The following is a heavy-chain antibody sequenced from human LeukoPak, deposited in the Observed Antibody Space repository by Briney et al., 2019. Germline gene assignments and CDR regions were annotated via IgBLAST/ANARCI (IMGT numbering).Heavy chain of an antibody. Sequence: ASVKVSCKASGYTFTSYDINWVRQATGQGLEWMGWMNPNSGNTGYAQKFQGRVTMTRNTSISTAYMELSSLRSEDTAVYYCARPRKWGYRSGWYYFDYWGQGTLVTVSS. D-gene: IGHD6-19*01. V-gene: IGHV1-8*01. J-gene: IGHJ4*02. CDR1: GYTFTSYD. CDR2: MNPNSGNT. CDR3: ARPRKWGYRSGWYYFDY.